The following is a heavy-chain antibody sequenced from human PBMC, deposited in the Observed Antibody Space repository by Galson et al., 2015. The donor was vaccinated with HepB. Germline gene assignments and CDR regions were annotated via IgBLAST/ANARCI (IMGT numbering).Heavy chain of an antibody. CDR3: ARDPEYSSSLSYFDY. CDR1: GFTFSSYA. V-gene: IGHV3-21*01. D-gene: IGHD6-6*01. J-gene: IGHJ4*02. CDR2: ISSSSGYI. Sequence: SLRLSCAASGFTFSSYAMSWVRQAPGKGLEWVSSISSSSGYIYYTDSVKGRFTISRDNAKNSLYLQMDSLRAEDTAVYYCARDPEYSSSLSYFDYWGQGTLVTVSS.